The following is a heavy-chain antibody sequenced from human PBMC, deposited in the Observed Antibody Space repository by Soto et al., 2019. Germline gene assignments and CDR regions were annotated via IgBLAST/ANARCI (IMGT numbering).Heavy chain of an antibody. CDR1: GYTFITYF. Sequence: ASVKVSCKASGYTFITYFMHWVRQAPGQGLEWMGVINPSRGTTTYAQKFQDRVTMTRDTSASTVYMELSSLRSEDTAMYYCACSYESEPNLFDSWGQGNPVPVSS. D-gene: IGHD3-16*01. CDR3: ACSYESEPNLFDS. V-gene: IGHV1-46*03. CDR2: INPSRGTT. J-gene: IGHJ5*01.